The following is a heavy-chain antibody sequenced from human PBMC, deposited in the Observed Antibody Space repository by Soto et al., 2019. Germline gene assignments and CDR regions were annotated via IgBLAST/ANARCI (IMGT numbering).Heavy chain of an antibody. J-gene: IGHJ5*02. CDR1: GLSLSTSGVG. CDR2: IYWDDDK. Sequence: GSGPTLVNPTQTLTLTCTFSGLSLSTSGVGVGWIRQPPGKALEWLALIYWDDDKRYSPSLKSRLTITKDTSKNQVVLTMTNMDPVDTATYYCAHSFVDTAMVHNWFDPWGQGTLVTVS. CDR3: AHSFVDTAMVHNWFDP. D-gene: IGHD5-18*01. V-gene: IGHV2-5*02.